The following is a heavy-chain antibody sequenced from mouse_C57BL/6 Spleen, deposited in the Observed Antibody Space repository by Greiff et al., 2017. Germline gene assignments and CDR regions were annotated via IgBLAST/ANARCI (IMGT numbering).Heavy chain of an antibody. D-gene: IGHD1-1*01. V-gene: IGHV1-19*01. Sequence: EVQLQQSGPVLVKPGASVKMSCKASGYTFTGYCMNWVKQSPGKGLEWIGVINPYNGGTSYNQKFKGKATLTVDKSSSTAYMELNSLTSEDSAVYYCGGTDYYGISPFAYWGQGTLVTVSA. CDR1: GYTFTGYC. CDR2: INPYNGGT. CDR3: GGTDYYGISPFAY. J-gene: IGHJ3*01.